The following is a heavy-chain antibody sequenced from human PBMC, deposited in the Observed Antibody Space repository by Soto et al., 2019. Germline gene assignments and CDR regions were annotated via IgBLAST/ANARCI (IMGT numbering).Heavy chain of an antibody. V-gene: IGHV4-31*03. CDR2: IYHSGNT. D-gene: IGHD6-6*01. CDR1: GGSISSGGYY. CDR3: ARVGISSSDAFDI. J-gene: IGHJ3*02. Sequence: SETLSLTCSVSGGSISSGGYYWGWIRQLAGKDLEWIGYIYHSGNTYYNSSLKSRLTISVDTSKNQFSLKLTSVTAADTAVYYCARVGISSSDAFDIWGQGTMVTVSS.